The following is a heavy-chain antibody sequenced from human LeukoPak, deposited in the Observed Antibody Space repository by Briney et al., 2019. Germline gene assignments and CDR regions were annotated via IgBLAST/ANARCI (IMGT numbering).Heavy chain of an antibody. CDR3: ARDSPHRRLNP. V-gene: IGHV3-30*04. CDR1: GFIFSSYA. CDR2: ISYDGSKT. J-gene: IGHJ5*02. Sequence: GGSLRLSCAASGFIFSSYAMHWVRQAPGKGLEWVAVISYDGSKTFYADSVKGRFTISRDNSKNTLYLQMNSLRAEDTAVYYCARDSPHRRLNPWGQGTLVTVSS.